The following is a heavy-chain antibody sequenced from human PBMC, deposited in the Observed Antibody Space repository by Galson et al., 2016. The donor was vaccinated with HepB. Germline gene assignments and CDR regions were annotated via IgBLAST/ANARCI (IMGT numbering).Heavy chain of an antibody. CDR2: INAGNGNT. CDR1: GYTFTSYA. J-gene: IGHJ4*02. V-gene: IGHV1-3*01. CDR3: ARGFPAATIDY. D-gene: IGHD2-2*01. Sequence: SVKVSCKASGYTFTSYAMHWVRQAPGQRLEWMGWINAGNGNTKYSQKFQGRVTITWDTSASTAYMELSSLRSEDTAVYYCARGFPAATIDYWGQGTLVTVSS.